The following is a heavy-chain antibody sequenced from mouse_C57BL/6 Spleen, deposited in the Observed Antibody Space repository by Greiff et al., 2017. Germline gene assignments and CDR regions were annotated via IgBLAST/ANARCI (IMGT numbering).Heavy chain of an antibody. J-gene: IGHJ2*01. D-gene: IGHD1-1*01. V-gene: IGHV5-17*01. CDR2: ISSGSSTI. CDR3: ARRGVTTVVADY. Sequence: EVKLQESGGGLVKPGGSLQLSCAASGFTFSDSGLHCVRPAPEKGLEWVAYISSGSSTIYYAATVKGRFTISRDNAKNTLFLQMTSLRSEDTAMYYCARRGVTTVVADYWGQGTTLTVSS. CDR1: GFTFSDSG.